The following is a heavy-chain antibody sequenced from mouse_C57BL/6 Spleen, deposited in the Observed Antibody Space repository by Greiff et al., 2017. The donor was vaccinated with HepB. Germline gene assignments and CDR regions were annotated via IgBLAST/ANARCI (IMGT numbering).Heavy chain of an antibody. CDR3: ARSLQLLKDYLDY. Sequence: QVQLQQPGAELVRPGSSVKLSCKASGYTFTSYWMQWVKQRPIQGLEWIGNIDPSDSETHYNQKFKDKATLTVDKSSITAYMQLSSLTSEDSAVYYCARSLQLLKDYLDYWGQGTTLTVSS. V-gene: IGHV1-52*01. CDR1: GYTFTSYW. J-gene: IGHJ2*01. CDR2: IDPSDSET. D-gene: IGHD1-1*01.